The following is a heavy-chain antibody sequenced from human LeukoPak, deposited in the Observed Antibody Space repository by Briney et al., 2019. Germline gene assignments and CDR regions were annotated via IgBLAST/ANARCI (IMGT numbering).Heavy chain of an antibody. Sequence: SETLSLTCAVYGGSFSGYYWSWIRQPPGKGLEWIGEINHSGSTNYNPSLKSRVTISVDTSKNQFSLKLSSVTAADTAVYYCARGMYYYGSGSHTLDYWGQGTLVTVSS. D-gene: IGHD3-10*01. CDR2: INHSGST. CDR3: ARGMYYYGSGSHTLDY. CDR1: GGSFSGYY. J-gene: IGHJ4*02. V-gene: IGHV4-34*01.